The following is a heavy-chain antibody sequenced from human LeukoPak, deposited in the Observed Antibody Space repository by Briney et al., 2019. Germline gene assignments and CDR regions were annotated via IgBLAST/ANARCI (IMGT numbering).Heavy chain of an antibody. CDR2: ISNSGSTM. Sequence: PGGSLRLSCAASGFTFSSFDMNWVRQAPGKGLEWLSYISNSGSTMYYADSVKGRFTVSRDNAKNSLYLQMNSLRAEVTAVYYCAKVGDGYNFDYWGQGTLVTVSS. V-gene: IGHV3-48*03. D-gene: IGHD5-24*01. CDR3: AKVGDGYNFDY. CDR1: GFTFSSFD. J-gene: IGHJ4*02.